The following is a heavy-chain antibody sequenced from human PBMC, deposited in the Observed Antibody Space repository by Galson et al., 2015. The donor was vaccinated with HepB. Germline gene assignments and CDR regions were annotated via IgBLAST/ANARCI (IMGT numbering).Heavy chain of an antibody. CDR1: GGTFSSDA. CDR3: TRFGYRSDLYFDN. V-gene: IGHV1-69*04. D-gene: IGHD5-18*01. Sequence: SVKVSCKASGGTFSSDAVNWVRQAPGQGLQWMGRSIPILGVANYSQSFQDRLTIVADKSTGTVYMELSSLRSEDTAVYYCTRFGYRSDLYFDNWGQGTRVTVST. CDR2: SIPILGVA. J-gene: IGHJ4*02.